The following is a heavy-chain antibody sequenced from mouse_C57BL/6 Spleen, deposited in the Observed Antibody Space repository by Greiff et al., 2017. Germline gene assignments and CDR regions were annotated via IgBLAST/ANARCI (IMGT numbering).Heavy chain of an antibody. V-gene: IGHV2-6*01. CDR1: GFSLTSYG. Sequence: VQGVESGPGLVAPSQSLSITCTVSGFSLTSYGVDWVRQSPGKGLEWLGVIWSVGSTNYNSALKSRLSISKDNSKSQVFLKMNSLQTDDTAMYYCASDLGRDWFAYWGQGTLVTVSA. CDR3: ASDLGRDWFAY. D-gene: IGHD4-1*01. J-gene: IGHJ3*01. CDR2: IWSVGST.